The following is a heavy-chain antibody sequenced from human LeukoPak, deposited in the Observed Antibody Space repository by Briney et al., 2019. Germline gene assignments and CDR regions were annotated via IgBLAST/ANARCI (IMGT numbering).Heavy chain of an antibody. CDR2: INPDSGGT. CDR3: ARIAAHYYYYYMDV. J-gene: IGHJ6*03. D-gene: IGHD6-13*01. Sequence: ASVKVSCKASGYTFTGYYMHWVRQAPGQGLEWVGWINPDSGGTNYARKFQGRVTMTRDTSIRAAYMELRRLRSDDTAVYYCARIAAHYYYYYMDVWGKGTTVTVSS. V-gene: IGHV1-2*02. CDR1: GYTFTGYY.